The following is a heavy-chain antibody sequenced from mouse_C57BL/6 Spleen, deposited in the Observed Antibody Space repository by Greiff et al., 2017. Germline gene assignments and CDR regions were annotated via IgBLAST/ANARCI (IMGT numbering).Heavy chain of an antibody. J-gene: IGHJ3*01. CDR2: IYPGDGDT. D-gene: IGHD2-3*01. CDR1: GYAFSSYW. CDR3: ARLYEGYLAWFAY. Sequence: QVQLQQSGAELVKPGASVKISCKASGYAFSSYWMNWVKQRPGKGLEWIGQIYPGDGDTNYNGKFKGKATLTADKSSSTAYMQLSSLTSEDAAVYFCARLYEGYLAWFAYWGQGTLVTVSA. V-gene: IGHV1-80*01.